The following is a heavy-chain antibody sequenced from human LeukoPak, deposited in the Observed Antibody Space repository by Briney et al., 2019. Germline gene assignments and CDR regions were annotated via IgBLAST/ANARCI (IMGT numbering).Heavy chain of an antibody. CDR2: IYTSGST. D-gene: IGHD5-12*01. Sequence: SETLSLTCTVSGGSISSYYWSWIRQPAGKGLEWIGRIYTSGSTNYNPSLKSRVTMSVDTSKNQFSLKLSSVTAADTAVYYCAREASGYDVFYYYYMDVWGKGTTVIVSS. V-gene: IGHV4-4*07. CDR1: GGSISSYY. J-gene: IGHJ6*03. CDR3: AREASGYDVFYYYYMDV.